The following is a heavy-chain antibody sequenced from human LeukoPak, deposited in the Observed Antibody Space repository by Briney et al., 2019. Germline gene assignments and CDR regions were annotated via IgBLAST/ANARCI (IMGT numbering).Heavy chain of an antibody. CDR3: ARIAAAGLDY. D-gene: IGHD6-13*01. CDR2: IYYSGST. J-gene: IGHJ4*02. Sequence: SETLSLTCTVSGGSISSHYWSWIRQPPGKGLEWIGYIYYSGSTNYNPSLKSRVTISVDTSKNQFSLQLSSVTAADTAVYYCARIAAAGLDYWGQGTLVTVSS. CDR1: GGSISSHY. V-gene: IGHV4-59*11.